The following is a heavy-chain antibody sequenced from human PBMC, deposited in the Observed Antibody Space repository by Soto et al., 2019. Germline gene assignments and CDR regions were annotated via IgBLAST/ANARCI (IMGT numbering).Heavy chain of an antibody. CDR3: AKDRYSSGTHFQH. Sequence: GGSLRLSCAASGFTFSSYSMNWVRQAPGKGLEWVSSISSSGSSIYYADSVKGRFTISRDNSKNTLYLQMNSLRADDTAVYYCAKDRYSSGTHFQHWGQGTLVTVSS. CDR1: GFTFSSYS. J-gene: IGHJ1*01. V-gene: IGHV3-23*01. D-gene: IGHD6-19*01. CDR2: ISSSGSSI.